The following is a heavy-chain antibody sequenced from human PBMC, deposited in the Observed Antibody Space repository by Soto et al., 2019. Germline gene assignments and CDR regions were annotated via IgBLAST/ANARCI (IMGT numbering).Heavy chain of an antibody. CDR3: ARGLDSYGYQY. D-gene: IGHD5-18*01. Sequence: QVQLQQWGAGLLKPSETLSLTCAVYGGSFSGYYWSWIRQPPGKGLEWIGEINHSGSTNYNPSLKSRVTISVDTSKNQFSLKLSSVTAADTAVYYCARGLDSYGYQYWGQGTLVTVSS. J-gene: IGHJ4*02. V-gene: IGHV4-34*01. CDR2: INHSGST. CDR1: GGSFSGYY.